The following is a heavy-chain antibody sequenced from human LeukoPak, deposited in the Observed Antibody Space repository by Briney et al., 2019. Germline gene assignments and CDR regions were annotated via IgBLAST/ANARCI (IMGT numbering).Heavy chain of an antibody. CDR1: GYTFTGYY. D-gene: IGHD1-7*01. J-gene: IGHJ4*02. V-gene: IGHV1-2*02. Sequence: ASVKVSCKASGYTFTGYYMHWVRQAPGQGLEWMGWNNPNSGGTNYAQKFQGRVTITRNTSISTAYMELSSLRSEDTAVYYCARGFFKAGPGYNWNYGGLIGGYWGQGTLVTVSS. CDR3: ARGFFKAGPGYNWNYGGLIGGY. CDR2: NNPNSGGT.